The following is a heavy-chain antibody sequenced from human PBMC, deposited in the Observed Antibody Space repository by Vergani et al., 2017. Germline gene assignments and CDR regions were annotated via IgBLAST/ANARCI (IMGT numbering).Heavy chain of an antibody. D-gene: IGHD5-12*01. Sequence: EVQLVESGGGLVKPGGSLRLSCAASGFTFSSYSMSWVRQAPGKGLEWVSFISSSSTTISYADSVKGRFTISRDNGEYSLYLQMNSLRAEDTAVYFCARGTPGYQGGDRRFDPWGEGTLVTVSS. CDR1: GFTFSSYS. V-gene: IGHV3-48*01. CDR2: ISSSSTTI. CDR3: ARGTPGYQGGDRRFDP. J-gene: IGHJ5*02.